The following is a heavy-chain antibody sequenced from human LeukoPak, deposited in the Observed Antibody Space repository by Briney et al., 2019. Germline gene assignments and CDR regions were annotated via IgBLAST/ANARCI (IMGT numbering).Heavy chain of an antibody. CDR2: IQQDGNEK. V-gene: IGHV3-7*03. CDR1: GFTFNNYW. Sequence: GGSLRLSCAASGFTFNNYWMSWVRQAPGKGLEWLANIQQDGNEKFYVDSVKGRFIISRDNAKNSLFLQMNSLRAEDTAVYYCTRDTPYGSGSYYKGLDSWGQGTLVTVSS. CDR3: TRDTPYGSGSYYKGLDS. D-gene: IGHD3-10*01. J-gene: IGHJ4*02.